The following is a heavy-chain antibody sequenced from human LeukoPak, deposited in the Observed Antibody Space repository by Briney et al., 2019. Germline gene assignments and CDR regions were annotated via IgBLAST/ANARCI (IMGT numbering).Heavy chain of an antibody. Sequence: GASVKVSCKASGYTFTGYYMHWVRQAPGQGLEWMGWINPNSGGTNYAQKFQGRVTMTRDTSISTAYMELSRLRSDDTAVYYCASEPNYDYVWGSYRPVDYWGQGTLVTVSS. CDR2: INPNSGGT. CDR3: ASEPNYDYVWGSYRPVDY. D-gene: IGHD3-16*02. J-gene: IGHJ4*02. V-gene: IGHV1-2*02. CDR1: GYTFTGYY.